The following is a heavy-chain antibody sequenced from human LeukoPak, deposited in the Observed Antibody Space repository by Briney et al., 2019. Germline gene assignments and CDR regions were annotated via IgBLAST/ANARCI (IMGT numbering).Heavy chain of an antibody. V-gene: IGHV4-59*01. J-gene: IGHJ6*03. Sequence: GSLRLSCAASGFTFRSYTMSWVRQPPGKGLEWIGYIYYSGSTNYNPSLKSRVTISVDTSKNQFSLKLSSVTAADTAVYYCARETSQKGAHYMDVWGKGTTVTISS. CDR3: ARETSQKGAHYMDV. D-gene: IGHD3-16*01. CDR2: IYYSGST. CDR1: GFTFRSYT.